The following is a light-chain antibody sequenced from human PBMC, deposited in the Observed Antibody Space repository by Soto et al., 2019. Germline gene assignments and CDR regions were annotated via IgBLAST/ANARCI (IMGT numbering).Light chain of an antibody. CDR1: SSNIGAGYD. Sequence: QSVLTQPPSVSGAPRQRVTISCTGSSSNIGAGYDVHWYQQLPGTAPKLLIYGNSNRPSGVPDRFSGSKSGTSASLAITGLQAEDEADYYCQSYDSSLRGSVFGGGTKLTVL. CDR3: QSYDSSLRGSV. CDR2: GNS. V-gene: IGLV1-40*01. J-gene: IGLJ3*02.